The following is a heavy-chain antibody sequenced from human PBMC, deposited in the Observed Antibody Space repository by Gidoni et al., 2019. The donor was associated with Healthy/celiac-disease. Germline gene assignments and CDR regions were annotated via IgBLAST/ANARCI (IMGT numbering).Heavy chain of an antibody. CDR3: ANHIMITFGGGIPPFDY. CDR2: ISGSGGST. CDR1: GFTFSSYA. D-gene: IGHD3-16*01. Sequence: EVQLLESGGGLVQPGGSLRLPCAASGFTFSSYAMSWVRQAPGKGLEWVSAISGSGGSTYYADSVKGRFTISRDNSKNTLYLQMNSLRAEDTAVYYCANHIMITFGGGIPPFDYWGQGTLVTVSS. J-gene: IGHJ4*02. V-gene: IGHV3-23*01.